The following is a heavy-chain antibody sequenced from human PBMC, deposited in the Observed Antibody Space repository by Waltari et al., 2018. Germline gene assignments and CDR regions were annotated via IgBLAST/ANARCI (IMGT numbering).Heavy chain of an antibody. V-gene: IGHV3-53*01. CDR3: ARDVRYSSTRELRDY. CDR2: IYSGVST. Sequence: EVQLVESGGGLIQPGGYLRLSCAASGFTVSSNYMSWVRQAPGKGLEWVSVIYSGVSTYYAVSVKGLFTISRDNSKNTLYLQIISLRAEDTAVYYCARDVRYSSTRELRDYWGQGTLVTVSS. CDR1: GFTVSSNY. J-gene: IGHJ4*02. D-gene: IGHD6-13*01.